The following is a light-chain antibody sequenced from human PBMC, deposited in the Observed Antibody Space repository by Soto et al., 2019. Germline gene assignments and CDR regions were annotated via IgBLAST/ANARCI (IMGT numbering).Light chain of an antibody. J-gene: IGKJ1*01. CDR2: GAS. CDR1: QSVSSA. V-gene: IGKV3-15*01. Sequence: EIVMTQSPATLSVSPGERAILSCRASQSVSSALAWYQQKPGQAPRLLFYGASTRATGVPARFSGSGSGTEFTLTIINLQSEDFAVYYCLQYNNLWTFGQGTKVEIK. CDR3: LQYNNLWT.